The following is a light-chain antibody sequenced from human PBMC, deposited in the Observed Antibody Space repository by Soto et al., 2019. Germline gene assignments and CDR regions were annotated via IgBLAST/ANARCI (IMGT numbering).Light chain of an antibody. Sequence: QSALTQPPSASGSPGQSVTISCTGTSSDIAYYKYVSWYQQHPGKAPKLILYEVSERPSGVPDRFSGSKSGNTASLTVSGPQAEDEALYYCSSYAGSNNFVFGTGTKVTVL. CDR2: EVS. V-gene: IGLV2-8*01. CDR3: SSYAGSNNFV. J-gene: IGLJ1*01. CDR1: SSDIAYYKY.